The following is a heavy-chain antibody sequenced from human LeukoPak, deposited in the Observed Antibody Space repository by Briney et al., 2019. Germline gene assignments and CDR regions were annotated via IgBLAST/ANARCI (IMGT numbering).Heavy chain of an antibody. V-gene: IGHV3-48*01. Sequence: PGGSLRLSCAASGFTVSTNYMTWVRQAPGKGLEWVSYISSSSSTIYYADSVKGRFTISRDNAKKSLYLQMNSLRAEDTAVYYCARENSYYYGMDVWGQGTTVTVSS. CDR2: ISSSSSTI. CDR1: GFTVSTNY. CDR3: ARENSYYYGMDV. J-gene: IGHJ6*02. D-gene: IGHD1/OR15-1a*01.